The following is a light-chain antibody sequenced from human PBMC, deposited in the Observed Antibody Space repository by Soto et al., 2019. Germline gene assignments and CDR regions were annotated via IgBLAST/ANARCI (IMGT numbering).Light chain of an antibody. CDR2: GAS. Sequence: EIVMTQSPVTLSVSPGERATLSCRASQSVTNSYLAWYHQKPGQAPSRLIFGASTRAAGIPARFSGSGSGTEFTPTISSLQSEDFAVYYCQQYSNWPLTFGGGTKV. CDR3: QQYSNWPLT. CDR1: QSVTNSY. V-gene: IGKV3-15*01. J-gene: IGKJ4*01.